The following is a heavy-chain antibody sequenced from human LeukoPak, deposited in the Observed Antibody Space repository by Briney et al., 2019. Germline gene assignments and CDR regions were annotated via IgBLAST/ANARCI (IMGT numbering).Heavy chain of an antibody. CDR3: AKGGCRGTCNPLAY. V-gene: IGHV3-23*01. Sequence: PGGSLRLSCAASGFTFSGSGMSWVRQAPGKGLEWISSSGDSDGSTYYADPLKGRFTISRDNSKNTLYLQMNNLRAEDTAVYYCAKGGCRGTCNPLAYWGQGALVTVSP. D-gene: IGHD2-15*01. CDR1: GFTFSGSG. CDR2: SGDSDGST. J-gene: IGHJ4*02.